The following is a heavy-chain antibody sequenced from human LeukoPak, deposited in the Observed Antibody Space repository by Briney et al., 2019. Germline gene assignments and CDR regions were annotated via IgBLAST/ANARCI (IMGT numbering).Heavy chain of an antibody. D-gene: IGHD3-3*01. CDR3: ARDGTIYGILPHLDY. CDR1: GFTFSSYG. Sequence: GGSLRLSCAASGFTFSSYGMHWVRQAPGKGLEWVAVISYDGNEQYYADSVKGRFSVSRDDSGSTMYLQMNSLRTEDTATYYCARDGTIYGILPHLDYWGQGTLVTVAP. V-gene: IGHV3-30*19. J-gene: IGHJ4*02. CDR2: ISYDGNEQ.